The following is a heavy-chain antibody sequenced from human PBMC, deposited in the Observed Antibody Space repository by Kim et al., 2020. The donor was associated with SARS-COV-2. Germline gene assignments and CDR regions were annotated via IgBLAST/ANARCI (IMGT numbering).Heavy chain of an antibody. J-gene: IGHJ3*02. D-gene: IGHD6-19*01. CDR1: GFTFSSYG. V-gene: IGHV3-33*06. CDR3: AKVAGRWLQPLDAFDI. CDR2: IWYDGSNK. Sequence: GGSLRLSCAASGFTFSSYGMHWVRQAPGKGLEWVAVIWYDGSNKYYADSVKGRFTISRDNSKNTLYLQMNSLRAEDTAVYYCAKVAGRWLQPLDAFDIWGQGTMVTVSS.